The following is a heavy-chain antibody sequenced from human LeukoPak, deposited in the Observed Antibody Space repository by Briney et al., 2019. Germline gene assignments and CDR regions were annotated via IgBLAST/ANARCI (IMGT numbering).Heavy chain of an antibody. J-gene: IGHJ6*03. CDR1: GFTFSSYG. CDR3: AKEHGYYDFWSGYDPYYYYYMDV. D-gene: IGHD3-3*01. V-gene: IGHV3-33*06. CDR2: IWYDGGNK. Sequence: PGGSLRLSCAASGFTFSSYGMHWVRQAPGKGLEWVAVIWYDGGNKYYADSVKGRFTISRDNSKNTLYLQMNSLRAEDTAVYYCAKEHGYYDFWSGYDPYYYYYMDVWGKGTTVTVSS.